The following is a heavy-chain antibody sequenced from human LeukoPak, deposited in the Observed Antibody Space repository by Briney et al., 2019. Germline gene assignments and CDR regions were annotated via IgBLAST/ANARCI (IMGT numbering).Heavy chain of an antibody. CDR1: GDSISSYY. V-gene: IGHV4-59*01. CDR3: ARFIAARSLRWFDP. Sequence: SETLSLTCTVSGDSISSYYWSWIRQPPGKGLEWIGYISYSGSTNYNPSLKSRVTISVDTSKNQFSLKLSSVTAADTAVYYCARFIAARSLRWFDPWGQGTWSPSPQ. J-gene: IGHJ5*02. D-gene: IGHD6-6*01. CDR2: ISYSGST.